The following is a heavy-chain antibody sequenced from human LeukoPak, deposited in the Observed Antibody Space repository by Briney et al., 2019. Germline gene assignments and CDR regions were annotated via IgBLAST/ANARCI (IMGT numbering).Heavy chain of an antibody. Sequence: GASVKVSCKASGYTFTNYDINWVRQAPGHGLEWMGWINPNSGGTNYAQKFQGRVTMTRDTSISTAYMELSRLRSDDTAVYYCARGVGTRTSFFRYWGQGTLVTVSS. CDR2: INPNSGGT. J-gene: IGHJ4*02. V-gene: IGHV1-2*02. CDR3: ARGVGTRTSFFRY. CDR1: GYTFTNYD. D-gene: IGHD4-23*01.